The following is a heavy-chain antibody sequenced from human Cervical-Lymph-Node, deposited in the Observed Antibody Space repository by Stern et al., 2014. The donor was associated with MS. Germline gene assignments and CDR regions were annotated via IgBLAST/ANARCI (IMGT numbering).Heavy chain of an antibody. V-gene: IGHV1-2*04. CDR2: INPNSGGT. CDR1: GHTFTGYY. CDR3: ARSLLDYDFWSGPYYYYYGMDV. J-gene: IGHJ6*02. Sequence: QVQLVESGAEVKKPGASGKVSCKASGHTFTGYYMHWVRQAPGQGLEWMGWINPNSGGTIYAQKFQGWVTMTRDTSISTAYMELSRLRSDDTAVYYCARSLLDYDFWSGPYYYYYGMDVWGQGTTVTVSS. D-gene: IGHD3-3*01.